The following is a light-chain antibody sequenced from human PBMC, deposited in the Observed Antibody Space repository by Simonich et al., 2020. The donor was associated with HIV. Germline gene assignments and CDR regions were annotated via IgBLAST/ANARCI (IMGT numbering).Light chain of an antibody. CDR1: QIILYSSNNKNY. Sequence: DIVMTQSPDSLAVSLGERATINCKSSQIILYSSNNKNYLAWYQQQPGQPPKLLLYWASPRESGVPDRFSGSGSGTDFTLTISSLQAEDVAVYYCQQYYSTPQTFGQGTKVEIK. V-gene: IGKV4-1*01. CDR2: WAS. J-gene: IGKJ1*01. CDR3: QQYYSTPQT.